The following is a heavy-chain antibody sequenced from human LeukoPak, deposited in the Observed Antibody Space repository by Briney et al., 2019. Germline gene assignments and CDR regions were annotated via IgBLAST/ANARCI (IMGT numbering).Heavy chain of an antibody. D-gene: IGHD5-18*01. CDR3: AKDRGYSYRISEY. CDR1: GFTFSTFA. J-gene: IGHJ4*02. Sequence: TGGSLRLSCVASGFTFSTFAMNWVRQAPGKGLEWVSTISETGRSTYYADSVKGQFTISRDNSKNTLYLQMNSLRAEDTAVYYCAKDRGYSYRISEYWGQGTLVTVSS. CDR2: ISETGRST. V-gene: IGHV3-23*01.